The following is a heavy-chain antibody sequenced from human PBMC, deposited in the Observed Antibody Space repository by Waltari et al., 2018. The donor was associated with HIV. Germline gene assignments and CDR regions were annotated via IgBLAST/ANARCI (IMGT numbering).Heavy chain of an antibody. J-gene: IGHJ6*02. Sequence: QVHLVQSGPEVKRPGASVKISCQAFGYTFINFDVNWIRQAAGQGPEWLGWMNPSSGNTAFPYIFEDRVTMTRDVSTDTAYMEMTGLTPEDTAIYYCARNSSGKGNRYFYYGLDVWGQGTPVTV. CDR3: ARNSSGKGNRYFYYGLDV. D-gene: IGHD3-22*01. CDR2: MNPSSGNT. CDR1: GYTFINFD. V-gene: IGHV1-8*02.